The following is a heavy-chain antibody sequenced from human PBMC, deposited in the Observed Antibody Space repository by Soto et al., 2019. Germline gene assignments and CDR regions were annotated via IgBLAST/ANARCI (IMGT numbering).Heavy chain of an antibody. CDR3: SSGRRGFSDPKYMGYLDL. CDR1: GGTFSSNA. V-gene: IGHV1-69*01. J-gene: IGHJ2*01. D-gene: IGHD1-1*01. CDR2: IVPLFGTP. Sequence: QVQLVQSGAEVKKPGSSVKVSCKDSGGTFSSNAISWVRQAPGQGLAWMGGIVPLFGTPTYAQKFQARVTVIADDYTCPADLVLRSLAPADTAVYECSSGRRGFSDPKYMGYLDLWGRGTLVTVPS.